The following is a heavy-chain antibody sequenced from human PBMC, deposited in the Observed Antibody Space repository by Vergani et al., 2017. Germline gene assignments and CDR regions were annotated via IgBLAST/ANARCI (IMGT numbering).Heavy chain of an antibody. V-gene: IGHV3-21*06. Sequence: VQLVESGGGQVKPGGSLRLSCAASGFTFSDFSMSWVRQAPGKGLEWVAFIGSSGPYINYADSVKGRFIISRDNTNNSLFLQLRSLRAEDAAVYYCARDCTSGGCPDNYGMDVWGQGATVTVSS. CDR1: GFTFSDFS. CDR2: IGSSGPYI. D-gene: IGHD2-8*01. J-gene: IGHJ6*02. CDR3: ARDCTSGGCPDNYGMDV.